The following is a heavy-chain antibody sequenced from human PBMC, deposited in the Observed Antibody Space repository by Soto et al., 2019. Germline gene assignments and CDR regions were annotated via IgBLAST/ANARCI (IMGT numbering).Heavy chain of an antibody. CDR1: GGTFSRYT. Sequence: QVQVMQSGAEVKKPGSSVKVSCKASGGTFSRYTISWVRQAPGQGLEWMGGIIPIFGTGNYAQKFQGRVTITADKSTSTAYMELSSLRSEDTAVYYCAREYPGGYSYGYYFDYWGQGTLVTVSS. J-gene: IGHJ4*02. D-gene: IGHD5-18*01. CDR3: AREYPGGYSYGYYFDY. CDR2: IIPIFGTG. V-gene: IGHV1-69*06.